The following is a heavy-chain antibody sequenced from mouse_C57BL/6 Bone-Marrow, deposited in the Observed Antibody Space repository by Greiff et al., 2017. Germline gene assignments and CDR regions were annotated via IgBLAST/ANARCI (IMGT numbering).Heavy chain of an antibody. V-gene: IGHV14-2*01. CDR1: GFNIKDYY. CDR3: APYYSNPFAY. CDR2: IDPEDGET. Sequence: VQLQQSGAELVKPGASVKLSCTASGFNIKDYYMHWVKQRPEQGLEWIGRIDPEDGETTYAPKFQGKATITADTSSNTAYLHLSTLTSEDTAVYYCAPYYSNPFAYWGQGTLVTVSA. J-gene: IGHJ3*01. D-gene: IGHD2-5*01.